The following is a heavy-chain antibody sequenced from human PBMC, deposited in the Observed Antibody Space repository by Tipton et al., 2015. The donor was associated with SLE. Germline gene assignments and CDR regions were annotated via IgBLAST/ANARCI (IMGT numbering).Heavy chain of an antibody. J-gene: IGHJ4*02. Sequence: QSGPEVKKPGASVKVSCKASGYSFASYGIAWVRQAPGQGLEWMGWISTFSVNPNYAQKFQDRLIMTTDTSTSTAYMELRSLRPDDSATYYCARVRVDTAMGVFDFWGQGTLVTVSS. V-gene: IGHV1-18*01. CDR2: ISTFSVNP. CDR3: ARVRVDTAMGVFDF. D-gene: IGHD5-18*01. CDR1: GYSFASYG.